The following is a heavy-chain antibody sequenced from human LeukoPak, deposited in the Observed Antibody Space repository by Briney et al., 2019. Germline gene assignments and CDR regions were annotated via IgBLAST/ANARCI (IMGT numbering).Heavy chain of an antibody. J-gene: IGHJ5*01. CDR1: GDSISNNY. D-gene: IGHD3-10*01. CDR2: ISSTGSN. V-gene: IGHV4-59*08. CDR3: GRHFTGNSGNYYTDS. Sequence: PSETLSLTCTVSGDSISNNYWNWIRQPPGKGLEWIGYISSTGSNDYNPSLKSRVTISVDTSRNLFSLRLTSVTAADTAVYYCGRHFTGNSGNYYTDSWGQGTLVTVSS.